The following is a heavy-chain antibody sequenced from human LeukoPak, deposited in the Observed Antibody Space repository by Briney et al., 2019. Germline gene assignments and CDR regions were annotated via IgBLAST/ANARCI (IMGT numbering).Heavy chain of an antibody. CDR1: GGSISSSSYY. CDR2: IFYSGTT. CDR3: ARHIIYSKKPSFDH. Sequence: KPSETLSLTCTVSGGSISSSSYYWGWIRQPPGTGLEWIGSIFYSGTTYYNPSLKSRVTISVDMSKNQFSLQLGSVTAADTAFYYCARHIIYSKKPSFDHWGQGTLVTVSS. D-gene: IGHD4-11*01. V-gene: IGHV4-39*07. J-gene: IGHJ4*02.